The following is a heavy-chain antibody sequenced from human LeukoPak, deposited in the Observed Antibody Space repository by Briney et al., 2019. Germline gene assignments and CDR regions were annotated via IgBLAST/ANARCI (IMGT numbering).Heavy chain of an antibody. Sequence: PGGSLRLSCAASGFTFSSYAMSWVRRAPGKGLEWVSTISVSGGSTYYADSVEGRLTISRDNSKNTLFLQMNSLRAEDTAVYYCARGAASRQELCDYWGQGTLVTVSS. CDR3: ARGAASRQELCDY. CDR1: GFTFSSYA. D-gene: IGHD2-21*01. CDR2: ISVSGGST. J-gene: IGHJ4*02. V-gene: IGHV3-23*01.